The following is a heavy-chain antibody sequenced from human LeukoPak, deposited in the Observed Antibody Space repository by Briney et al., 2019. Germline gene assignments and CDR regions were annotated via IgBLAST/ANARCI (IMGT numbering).Heavy chain of an antibody. D-gene: IGHD1-26*01. V-gene: IGHV3-48*01. CDR1: AFTFSDYS. Sequence: GGSLRLSCAASAFTFSDYSMNWVRQAPGKGLEWISYISGRSSTIYYADSVRGRFTISRDNAKNSMYLQMNSLRAEDTAVYYCARDRLTSGSYFFDYWGRGTLVTVSS. CDR3: ARDRLTSGSYFFDY. CDR2: ISGRSSTI. J-gene: IGHJ4*02.